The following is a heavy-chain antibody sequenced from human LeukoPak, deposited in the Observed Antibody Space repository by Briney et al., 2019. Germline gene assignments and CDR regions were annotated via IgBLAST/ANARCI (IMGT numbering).Heavy chain of an antibody. Sequence: PGESLKISCKGSGYSFTSYWIGWVRQMPGKGLEWMGIIYPGDSDTRYSPSFQGQVTISADKSISTAYLQWSSLKASDTAMYYCARQKIVGATTPNLLFDYWGQGTLVTVSS. V-gene: IGHV5-51*01. CDR1: GYSFTSYW. J-gene: IGHJ4*02. D-gene: IGHD1-26*01. CDR3: ARQKIVGATTPNLLFDY. CDR2: IYPGDSDT.